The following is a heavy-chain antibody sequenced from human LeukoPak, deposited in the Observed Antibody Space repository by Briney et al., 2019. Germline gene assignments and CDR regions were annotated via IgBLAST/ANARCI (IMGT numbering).Heavy chain of an antibody. D-gene: IGHD3-22*01. V-gene: IGHV3-20*04. Sequence: GGSLRLSCAASGFTFDDYGMSWVRQAPGKGLEWGSGINWNGISTHYADSVKGRFTISRDNSKNTLYLQMNSLRAEGTAVYYCAREVHAYYDSSGYYYPDYWGQGTLVTVSS. CDR3: AREVHAYYDSSGYYYPDY. J-gene: IGHJ4*02. CDR2: INWNGIST. CDR1: GFTFDDYG.